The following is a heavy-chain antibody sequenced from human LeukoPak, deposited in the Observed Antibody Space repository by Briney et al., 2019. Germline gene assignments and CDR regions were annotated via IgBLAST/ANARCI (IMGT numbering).Heavy chain of an antibody. CDR1: GFTFSNSA. CDR3: AKGIYSSGWSYFDY. J-gene: IGHJ4*02. CDR2: LSGSGITT. Sequence: GGSLRLSCAASGFTFSNSAMSWVRQAPGKGLEWVSTLSGSGITTYYADSVKGRFTISRDNSKNTLYLQMNTLRAEDSALYYCAKGIYSSGWSYFDYWGQGTLVTVSS. V-gene: IGHV3-23*01. D-gene: IGHD6-19*01.